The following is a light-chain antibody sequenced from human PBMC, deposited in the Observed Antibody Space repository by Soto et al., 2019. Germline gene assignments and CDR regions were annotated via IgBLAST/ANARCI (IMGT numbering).Light chain of an antibody. Sequence: DIQMTQSPSTLSASVGDRVTITCRASQSISNWLAWYQKKPGKAPKLLIYDASTLESGVPSRFSGSGSGTDFTLTINSLQPEDFATYFCQQTFTLPYTFGQGTKVDIK. CDR3: QQTFTLPYT. CDR1: QSISNW. V-gene: IGKV1-5*01. J-gene: IGKJ2*01. CDR2: DAS.